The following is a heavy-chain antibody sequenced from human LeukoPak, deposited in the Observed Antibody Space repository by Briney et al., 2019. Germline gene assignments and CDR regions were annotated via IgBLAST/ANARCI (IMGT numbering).Heavy chain of an antibody. Sequence: ASVKVSCKASGYTFTSYDINWVRQATGQGLEWMGWMNPNSGNTGYAQKFQGRVTITRNTSISTAYMELSSLRSEDTAVYYCARRAKYNWIPFDYWGQGTLVTVSS. J-gene: IGHJ4*02. D-gene: IGHD1-20*01. CDR1: GYTFTSYD. V-gene: IGHV1-8*03. CDR3: ARRAKYNWIPFDY. CDR2: MNPNSGNT.